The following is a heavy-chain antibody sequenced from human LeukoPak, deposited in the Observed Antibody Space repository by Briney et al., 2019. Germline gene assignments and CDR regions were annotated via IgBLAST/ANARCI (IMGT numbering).Heavy chain of an antibody. V-gene: IGHV1-18*01. D-gene: IGHD2-8*02. Sequence: GASVTVSCKASGYTFTSYGISWVRQAPGQGLEWMGWISAYNGNTNYAQKLQGRVTMTTDTSTSTAYMELRSLRSDDTAVYYCVTGGRGEYGGAFDIWGQGTMVTVSS. CDR3: VTGGRGEYGGAFDI. CDR1: GYTFTSYG. CDR2: ISAYNGNT. J-gene: IGHJ3*02.